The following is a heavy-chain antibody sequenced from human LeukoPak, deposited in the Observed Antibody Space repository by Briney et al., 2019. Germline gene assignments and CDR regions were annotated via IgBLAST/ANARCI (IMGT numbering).Heavy chain of an antibody. D-gene: IGHD6-13*01. CDR1: GGSFSGYY. CDR2: INHSGST. CDR3: ARGLGAAAARSSDY. V-gene: IGHV4-34*01. J-gene: IGHJ4*02. Sequence: SETLSLTRAVYGGSFSGYYWSWIRQPPGKGLEWIGEINHSGSTNYNPSLKSRVTISVDTSKNQFSLKLSSVTAADTAVYYCARGLGAAAARSSDYWGQGTLVTVSS.